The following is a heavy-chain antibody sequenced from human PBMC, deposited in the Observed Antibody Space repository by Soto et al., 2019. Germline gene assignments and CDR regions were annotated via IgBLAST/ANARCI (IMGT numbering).Heavy chain of an antibody. D-gene: IGHD4-17*01. CDR3: ARRPRQDYGDYYFDY. Sequence: EVQLVESGGGLVQPGGSLRLSCAASGFTFSSYWMSWVRQAPGKGLEWVANIKQDGSEKYYVDSVKGRFTISRDNAKNSLYLQMNSLRAEDTAVYYCARRPRQDYGDYYFDYWGQGTLVTVSS. CDR1: GFTFSSYW. V-gene: IGHV3-7*01. CDR2: IKQDGSEK. J-gene: IGHJ4*02.